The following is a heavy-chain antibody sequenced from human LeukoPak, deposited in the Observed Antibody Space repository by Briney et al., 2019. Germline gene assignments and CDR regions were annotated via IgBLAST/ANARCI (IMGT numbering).Heavy chain of an antibody. J-gene: IGHJ3*02. V-gene: IGHV4-4*07. CDR1: GGSISSYY. CDR2: IYTSGST. D-gene: IGHD1-1*01. Sequence: SETLSLTCPVSGGSISSYYWSWIRQPAGKGLEWIGRIYTSGSTNYNPSLKSRVTISVDKSKNQFSLKLSSVTAADTAVYYCARDNWNDDAFDIGGQGTMVTVSS. CDR3: ARDNWNDDAFDI.